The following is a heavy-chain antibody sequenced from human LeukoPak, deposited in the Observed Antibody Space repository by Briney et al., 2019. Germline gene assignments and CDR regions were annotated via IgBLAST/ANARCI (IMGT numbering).Heavy chain of an antibody. CDR3: ATDLNYYGSGSYYDY. Sequence: ASVTVSFKVSGYTLTELSMHWVRQAPGKGPEWMGGFDPEDGETIYAQKFQGRVTMTEDTSTDTAYMELSSLRSEDTAVYYCATDLNYYGSGSYYDYWGQGTLVTVSS. D-gene: IGHD3-10*01. J-gene: IGHJ4*02. V-gene: IGHV1-24*01. CDR1: GYTLTELS. CDR2: FDPEDGET.